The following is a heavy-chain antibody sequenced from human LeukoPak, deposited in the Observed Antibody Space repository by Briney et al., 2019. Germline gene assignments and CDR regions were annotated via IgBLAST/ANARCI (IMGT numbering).Heavy chain of an antibody. J-gene: IGHJ3*02. V-gene: IGHV3-23*01. CDR3: AKVNAPYYYDSRKIPPDAFDI. D-gene: IGHD3-22*01. CDR2: SSGSCGRT. Sequence: GGSLRLSCVGSGFTFSSYAMSWVRQAPGKGLEWVSASSGSCGRTYYADSVKGRFTISRDNSKNKLYLQMNRLRAEDTAVYYWAKVNAPYYYDSRKIPPDAFDIWGQGKMATVSS. CDR1: GFTFSSYA.